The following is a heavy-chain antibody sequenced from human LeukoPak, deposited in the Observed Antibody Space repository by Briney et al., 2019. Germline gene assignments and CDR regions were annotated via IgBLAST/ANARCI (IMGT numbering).Heavy chain of an antibody. J-gene: IGHJ4*02. CDR3: AKEGDYGVHFDY. CDR1: GFTFYNYA. D-gene: IGHD4-17*01. CDR2: ISSSSSYI. Sequence: GGSLRLSCAASGFTFYNYAMSWVRQAPGKGLEWVSSISSSSSYIYYADSVKGRFTISRDNSKNTLYLQMNSLRAEDTAVYYCAKEGDYGVHFDYWGQGTLVTVSS. V-gene: IGHV3-23*01.